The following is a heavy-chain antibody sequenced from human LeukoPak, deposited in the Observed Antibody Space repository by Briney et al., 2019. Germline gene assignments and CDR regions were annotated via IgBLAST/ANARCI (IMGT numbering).Heavy chain of an antibody. V-gene: IGHV4-59*01. J-gene: IGHJ4*02. Sequence: SETLSLTCTVSGGSISIYYWSWIRQPPGKGLEWIGYIYYSGSTNYNPSLKSRITISVDTSKNQFSLKLSSVTAADTAVYYCARAMSYGPIDYWGQGTLVTVSS. CDR3: ARAMSYGPIDY. CDR1: GGSISIYY. D-gene: IGHD3-10*01. CDR2: IYYSGST.